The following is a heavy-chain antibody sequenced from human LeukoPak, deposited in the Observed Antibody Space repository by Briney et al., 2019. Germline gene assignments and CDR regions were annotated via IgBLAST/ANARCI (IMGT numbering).Heavy chain of an antibody. CDR2: IQYDGSNE. V-gene: IGHV3-30*02. CDR1: GFTFSSYG. J-gene: IGHJ6*03. Sequence: GSLRLSCAASGFTFSSYGMHWVRQAPGKGLEWVAYIQYDGSNEQYADSVKGRFSISRDSSKNILYLQMNSLRVEDTAVYYCAKDRCSNGIGCYYYYMDVWGKGTTVTISS. D-gene: IGHD2-8*01. CDR3: AKDRCSNGIGCYYYYMDV.